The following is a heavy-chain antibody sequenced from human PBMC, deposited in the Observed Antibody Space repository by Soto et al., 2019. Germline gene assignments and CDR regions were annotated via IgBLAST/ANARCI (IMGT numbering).Heavy chain of an antibody. V-gene: IGHV3-30-3*01. Sequence: QVQLVESGGGVVQPGRSLRLSCAASGFTFSSYAMHWVRQAPGKGLEWVAVISYDGSNKYYADSVKGRFTISRDNSKNTLYLPMDSLRAEETAVYYCGRDRLRYNWNDFPYYYYGMDVWGQGTTVTVSS. D-gene: IGHD1-1*01. CDR2: ISYDGSNK. CDR3: GRDRLRYNWNDFPYYYYGMDV. J-gene: IGHJ6*02. CDR1: GFTFSSYA.